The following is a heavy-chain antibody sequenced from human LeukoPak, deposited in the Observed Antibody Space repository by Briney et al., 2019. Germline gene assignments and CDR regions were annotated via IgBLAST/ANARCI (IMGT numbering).Heavy chain of an antibody. J-gene: IGHJ6*02. CDR2: INAGNGNT. CDR1: GYTFTSYA. V-gene: IGHV1-3*01. CDR3: ARDRPSYYYYGMDV. Sequence: ASVKVSCKASGYTFTSYAMHWVRQAPGQGLEWMGWINAGNGNTKYSQKFQGRVTITRDTSASTAYMELSSLRSEDTAVYYCARDRPSYYYYGMDVWGQGTTVTVSS. D-gene: IGHD6-6*01.